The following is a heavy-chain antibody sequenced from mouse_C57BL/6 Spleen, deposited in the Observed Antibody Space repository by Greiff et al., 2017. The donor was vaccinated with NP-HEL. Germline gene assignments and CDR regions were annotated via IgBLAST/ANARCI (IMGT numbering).Heavy chain of an antibody. D-gene: IGHD2-3*01. V-gene: IGHV5-17*01. J-gene: IGHJ3*01. Sequence: EVQGVESGGGLVKPGGSLKLSCAASGFTFSDYGMHWVRQAPEKGLEWVAYISSGSSTIYYADTVKGRFTISRDNAKNTLFLQMTSLRSEDTAMYYCARTMRDGYCNAYWGQGTLVTVSA. CDR3: ARTMRDGYCNAY. CDR2: ISSGSSTI. CDR1: GFTFSDYG.